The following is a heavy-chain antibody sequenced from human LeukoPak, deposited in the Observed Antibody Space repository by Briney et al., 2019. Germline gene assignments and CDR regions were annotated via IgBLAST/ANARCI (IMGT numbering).Heavy chain of an antibody. CDR1: GYTFTGYY. J-gene: IGHJ4*02. CDR2: INPNSGST. Sequence: ASVKVSCKASGYTFTGYYMHWVRQAPGQGLEWMGWINPNSGSTNYAQKFQGRVTMTRDTSISTAYMELSRLRSDDTAVYYCAVHYYDSSGYHDYWGQGTLVTVSS. D-gene: IGHD3-22*01. CDR3: AVHYYDSSGYHDY. V-gene: IGHV1-2*02.